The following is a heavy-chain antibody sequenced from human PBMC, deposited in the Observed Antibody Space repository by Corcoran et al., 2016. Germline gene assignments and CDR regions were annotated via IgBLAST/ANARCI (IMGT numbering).Heavy chain of an antibody. J-gene: IGHJ6*02. CDR3: ASDPSYDYVWGSYRYSGVDV. CDR1: SYSISSGYY. CDR2: FHHSGST. D-gene: IGHD3-16*02. V-gene: IGHV4-38-2*02. Sequence: QVQLQESGPGLVKPSETLSLTCTVSSYSISSGYYWGWIRQPPGKGLEWIGSFHHSGSTHYNPYLKSRVTISVDTSKNKFSLKLTSVTAADTAVYYCASDPSYDYVWGSYRYSGVDVWGRGTTVTVSS.